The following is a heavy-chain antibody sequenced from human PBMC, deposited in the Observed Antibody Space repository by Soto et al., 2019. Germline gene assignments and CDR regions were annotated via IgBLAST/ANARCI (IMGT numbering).Heavy chain of an antibody. CDR3: ASIPMVREPPRAFDI. V-gene: IGHV1-69*13. CDR2: IIPIFGTA. Sequence: VKVSCKVSGSTFTSNGIGWVRQAPGQGLEWMGGIIPIFGTANYAQKFQGRVTITADESTSTAYMELSSLRSEDTAVYYCASIPMVREPPRAFDIWGQGTMVTVSS. J-gene: IGHJ3*02. D-gene: IGHD3-10*01. CDR1: GSTFTSNG.